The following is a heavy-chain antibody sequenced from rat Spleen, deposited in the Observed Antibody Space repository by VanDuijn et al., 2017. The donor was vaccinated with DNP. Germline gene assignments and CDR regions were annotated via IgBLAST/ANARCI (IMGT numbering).Heavy chain of an antibody. J-gene: IGHJ2*01. D-gene: IGHD4-1*01. Sequence: EVQLVESGGDLVQPGRSLKLSCVASGFTFNNYWMTWIRHVPGKGLEWVASITSGGGTTNYRDSVKGRFTIARNDAKNTLSLQMDSLRSEDTATYYCARDWDGYNIDYWGQGLMVTVSS. CDR3: ARDWDGYNIDY. CDR1: GFTFNNYW. V-gene: IGHV5-31*01. CDR2: ITSGGGTT.